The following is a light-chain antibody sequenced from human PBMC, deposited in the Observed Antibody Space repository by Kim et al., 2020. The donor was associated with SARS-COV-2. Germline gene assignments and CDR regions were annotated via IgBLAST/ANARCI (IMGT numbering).Light chain of an antibody. CDR2: YDS. V-gene: IGLV3-21*04. CDR1: NIGSKS. CDR3: QVWDSSSDHYV. Sequence: SYELTQPPSVSVAPGKTAGITCGGNNIGSKSVHWYQQKPGQAPVLVIYYDSDRPSGIPERFSGSNSGNTATLTISRVEAGDEADYYCQVWDSSSDHYV. J-gene: IGLJ1*01.